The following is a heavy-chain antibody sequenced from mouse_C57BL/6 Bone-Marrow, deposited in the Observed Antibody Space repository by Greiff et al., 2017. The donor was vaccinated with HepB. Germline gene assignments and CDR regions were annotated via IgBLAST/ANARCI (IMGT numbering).Heavy chain of an antibody. D-gene: IGHD2-3*01. CDR2: IRLKSDNYAT. Sequence: EVKLVESGGGLVQPGGSMKLSCVASGFTFSNYWMNWVRQSPEKGLEWVAQIRLKSDNYATHYAESVKGRFTISRDDSKSSVYLQMNNLRAEDTGIYYCTGAYDGYYEFAYWGQGTLVTVSA. CDR1: GFTFSNYW. V-gene: IGHV6-3*01. J-gene: IGHJ3*01. CDR3: TGAYDGYYEFAY.